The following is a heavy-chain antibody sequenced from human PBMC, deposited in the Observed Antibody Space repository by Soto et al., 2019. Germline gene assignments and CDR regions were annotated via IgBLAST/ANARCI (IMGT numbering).Heavy chain of an antibody. CDR1: CFSISSGYY. CDR2: IYHGGST. Sequence: PSETLSLTCGVSCFSISSGYYWGWVRQPPGKGLEWIGTIYHGGSTFYNPSLKSRVTISVDTSKNQFSLKLSSVTAADTALYYCARVDRSGWTPNFFDYWGQGTLVTVSS. J-gene: IGHJ4*02. V-gene: IGHV4-38-2*01. D-gene: IGHD6-19*01. CDR3: ARVDRSGWTPNFFDY.